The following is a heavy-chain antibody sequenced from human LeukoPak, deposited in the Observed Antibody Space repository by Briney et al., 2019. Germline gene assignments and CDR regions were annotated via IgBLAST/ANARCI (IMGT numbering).Heavy chain of an antibody. D-gene: IGHD6-19*01. Sequence: GGSLRLSCTASGFPFGDYALNWVRQAPGKGLEWVGFIRSKAYGATTEYAASVKGRFTISRDDSKSIAYLQMDSLKTEDTAVYYCTRSIVVVGTLGYWGQGTLVTVSS. CDR3: TRSIVVVGTLGY. V-gene: IGHV3-49*04. CDR1: GFPFGDYA. J-gene: IGHJ4*02. CDR2: IRSKAYGATT.